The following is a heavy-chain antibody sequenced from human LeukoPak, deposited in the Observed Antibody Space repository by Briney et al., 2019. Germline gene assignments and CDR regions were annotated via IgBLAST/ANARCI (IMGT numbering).Heavy chain of an antibody. V-gene: IGHV4-39*01. CDR2: MYYSGSP. CDR3: VRSTTVTTWFDY. CDR1: GGSITSGTYY. Sequence: NPSETLSLTCTVSGGSITSGTYYWGWIRQPPGKGLEWIGNMYYSGSPYHNPSLKSRVTISVDTSKNQFSLKLNSVTASDTAVYYCVRSTTVTTWFDYWGQGTLVTVSS. J-gene: IGHJ4*02. D-gene: IGHD4-11*01.